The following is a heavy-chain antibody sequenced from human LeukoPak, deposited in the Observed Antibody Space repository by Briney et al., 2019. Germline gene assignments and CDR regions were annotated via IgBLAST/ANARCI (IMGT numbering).Heavy chain of an antibody. CDR1: GFTFSNYN. J-gene: IGHJ4*02. V-gene: IGHV3-48*04. Sequence: QPGGSLRLSCAASGFTFSNYNLNWVRQAPGKGLEWVSYISDGSSTIYYADSVKGRFTISRDNAKNSLYLQMNSLRAEDTAVYYCARLNVVTAMSFDYWGQGTLVTVSS. D-gene: IGHD2-21*02. CDR2: ISDGSSTI. CDR3: ARLNVVTAMSFDY.